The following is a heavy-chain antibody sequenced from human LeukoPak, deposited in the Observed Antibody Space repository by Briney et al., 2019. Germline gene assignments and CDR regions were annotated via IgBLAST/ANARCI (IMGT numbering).Heavy chain of an antibody. V-gene: IGHV1-2*02. CDR3: ARTDYDFWSEGY. Sequence: ASVKVSCMASGYTFTGYYMHWVRQAPGQGLEWMGWINPNSGGTNYAQKFQGRVTMTRDTSISTAYMELSRLRSDDTAVYYCARTDYDFWSEGYWGQGTLVTVSS. CDR1: GYTFTGYY. J-gene: IGHJ4*02. CDR2: INPNSGGT. D-gene: IGHD3-3*01.